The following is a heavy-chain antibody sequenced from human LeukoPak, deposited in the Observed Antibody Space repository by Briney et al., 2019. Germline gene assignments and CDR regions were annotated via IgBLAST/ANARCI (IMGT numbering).Heavy chain of an antibody. Sequence: SGTLSLTCAVSGGSISSSNWWSWVRQPPGKGLEWIGNIYYSGSTNYNPSLKSRVTISVDTSKNQFSLKLSSVTAAGTAVYYCTRGSIAYYYTDVWGKGTTVTISS. CDR1: GGSISSSNW. CDR3: TRGSIAYYYTDV. CDR2: IYYSGST. D-gene: IGHD3-22*01. J-gene: IGHJ6*03. V-gene: IGHV4-4*02.